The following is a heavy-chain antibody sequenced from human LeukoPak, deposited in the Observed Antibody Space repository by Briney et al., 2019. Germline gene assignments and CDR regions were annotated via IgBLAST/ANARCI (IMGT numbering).Heavy chain of an antibody. J-gene: IGHJ4*02. CDR2: IHYSGST. CDR1: GGSISSYY. CDR3: ARASSWYNFDY. V-gene: IGHV4-59*01. D-gene: IGHD6-13*01. Sequence: SETLSLTCTVSGGSISSYYWSWIRQPPGKGLEWIGYIHYSGSTNYNPSLKSRVTISVDTSKNQFSLKLSSVTAADTAVYYCARASSWYNFDYWGQGTLGTVSS.